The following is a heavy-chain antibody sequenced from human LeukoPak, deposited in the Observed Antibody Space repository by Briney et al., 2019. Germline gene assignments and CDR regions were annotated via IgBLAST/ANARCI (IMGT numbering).Heavy chain of an antibody. Sequence: SETLSLTCAVSGYSISSGYYWCWIRQPPGKGLEWIGGIYHSGSTYYNPSLKSRVTISVDTYKNQCSLKLSSVTAADTAVYYCARRSVVVVPAAVFDYWGQGTLVTVSS. CDR1: GYSISSGYY. CDR3: ARRSVVVVPAAVFDY. CDR2: IYHSGST. V-gene: IGHV4-38-2*01. D-gene: IGHD2-2*01. J-gene: IGHJ4*02.